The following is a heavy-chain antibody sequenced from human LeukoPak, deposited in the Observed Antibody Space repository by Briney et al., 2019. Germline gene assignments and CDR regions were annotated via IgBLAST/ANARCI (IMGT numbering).Heavy chain of an antibody. CDR3: ATNSSSRGGFDY. J-gene: IGHJ4*02. CDR2: ISGSGGST. V-gene: IGHV3-23*01. CDR1: GFTFSSYA. D-gene: IGHD6-6*01. Sequence: GGSLRLSCAASGFTFSSYAVSWVRQAPGKGLEWVSAISGSGGSTYYADSVKGRFTISRDNSKNTLYLQMNSLRAEDTAVYYCATNSSSRGGFDYWGQGTLVTVSS.